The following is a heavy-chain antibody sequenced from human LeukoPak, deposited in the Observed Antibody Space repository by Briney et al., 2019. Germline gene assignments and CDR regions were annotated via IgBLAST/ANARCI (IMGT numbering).Heavy chain of an antibody. D-gene: IGHD3-10*01. CDR2: ISGSGSTS. V-gene: IGHV3-48*03. CDR1: GFSFRSYE. Sequence: GGSLRLSCAASGFSFRSYEMNWVRQAPGKGLEWVSYISGSGSTSYYADSVKGRFTISRDNAKNSLYLQMNSLGGEDTAVYYCASIYVSGSYWDYWGQGTLVTVSS. J-gene: IGHJ4*02. CDR3: ASIYVSGSYWDY.